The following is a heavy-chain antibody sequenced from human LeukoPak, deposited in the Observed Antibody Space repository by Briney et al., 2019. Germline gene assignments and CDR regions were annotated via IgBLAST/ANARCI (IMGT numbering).Heavy chain of an antibody. Sequence: GGSLRLSCAASGFTFSSYSMNWVRQAPGKGLEWVSSISTSSTYIYYADSVKGRFTIARDNAKNSLYLQMNSLRAEDTAVYYCARDPPFIIGTTFFYYWGQGTLGTVSS. CDR1: GFTFSSYS. CDR3: ARDPPFIIGTTFFYY. J-gene: IGHJ4*02. V-gene: IGHV3-21*01. CDR2: ISTSSTYI. D-gene: IGHD1-20*01.